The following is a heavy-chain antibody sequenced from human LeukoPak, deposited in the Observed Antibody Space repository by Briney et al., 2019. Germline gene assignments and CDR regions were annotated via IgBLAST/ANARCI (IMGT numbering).Heavy chain of an antibody. CDR1: GFTFSSYV. Sequence: GGSLRLSCETAGFTFSSYVMHWVRRTPGKGLVWVSRISHDGIISYADSVKGRFTISRDNAKNTLILQMNSLRVEDTAVYFCARDWVYKIDYWGRGTLVTVSS. CDR2: ISHDGII. J-gene: IGHJ4*02. CDR3: ARDWVYKIDY. V-gene: IGHV3-74*01. D-gene: IGHD5-24*01.